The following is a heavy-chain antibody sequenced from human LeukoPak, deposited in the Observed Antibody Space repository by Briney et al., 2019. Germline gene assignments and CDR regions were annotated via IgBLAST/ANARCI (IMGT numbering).Heavy chain of an antibody. CDR2: IYYSGST. V-gene: IGHV4-59*01. CDR3: ARELYNWNGRRHAIDI. CDR1: GGSISRDY. Sequence: SETLSLTCTVSGGSISRDYWSWVRQPPGKGLEYIGNIYYSGSTNYNPSLKSRVTISLDTSRSQFSLKLTSVTAAGTAVYYCARELYNWNGRRHAIDIWGQGTMVTVSS. D-gene: IGHD1-20*01. J-gene: IGHJ3*02.